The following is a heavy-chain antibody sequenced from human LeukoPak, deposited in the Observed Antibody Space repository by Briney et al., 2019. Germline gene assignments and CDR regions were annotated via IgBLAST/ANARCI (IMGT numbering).Heavy chain of an antibody. CDR3: ARQLWPLFDY. CDR2: INSDGSIT. J-gene: IGHJ4*02. CDR1: GFTFSSYW. D-gene: IGHD5-18*01. V-gene: IGHV3-74*01. Sequence: GGSLRLSCAASGFTFSSYWMHWVRQAPGKELEWVSRINSDGSITTYADSVEGRFTISRDNAKNTLYLQMNSLRAEDTAVYYCARQLWPLFDYWGQGTLVTVSS.